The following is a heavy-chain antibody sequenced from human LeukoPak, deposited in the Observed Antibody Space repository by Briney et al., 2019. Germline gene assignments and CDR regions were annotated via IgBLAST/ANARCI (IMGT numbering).Heavy chain of an antibody. V-gene: IGHV3-21*01. J-gene: IGHJ4*02. Sequence: GGSLRLSCAASGFTFSSYSMNWVRQAPGKGLEWVSSISSSSSYIYYADSVKGRFTISRDNAKNSLYLQMNSLRAEDTAVYYCAKFVGYSSSWYSDYWGQGTLVTVSS. CDR3: AKFVGYSSSWYSDY. D-gene: IGHD6-13*01. CDR1: GFTFSSYS. CDR2: ISSSSSYI.